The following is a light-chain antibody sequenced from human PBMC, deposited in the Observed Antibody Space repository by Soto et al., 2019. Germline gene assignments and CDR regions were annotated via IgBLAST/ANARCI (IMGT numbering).Light chain of an antibody. Sequence: QSALTQPASVSGSPGQSITISCTGTSSDIGGYNYVSWYQQHPGKAPQLMIYDVRDRPSGLSHRFSGSKSGKSPSLTISGLQAEDAADYYCSSYTTISTVVFGGGTKLTVL. CDR1: SSDIGGYNY. CDR2: DVR. CDR3: SSYTTISTVV. V-gene: IGLV2-14*03. J-gene: IGLJ2*01.